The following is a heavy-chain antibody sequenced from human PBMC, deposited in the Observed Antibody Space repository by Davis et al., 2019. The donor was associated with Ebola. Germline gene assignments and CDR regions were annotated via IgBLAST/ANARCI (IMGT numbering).Heavy chain of an antibody. CDR2: ISSNGGST. CDR3: VKDRRDGCNPFDY. J-gene: IGHJ4*02. CDR1: GFTFSSYA. D-gene: IGHD5-24*01. Sequence: PGGSLRLSCSASGFTFSSYAMHWVRQAPGKGLEYVSAISSNGGSTYYADSVKGRFTISRDNSKNTLYLQMSSLRAEDTAVHYCVKDRRDGCNPFDYWGQGTLVTVSS. V-gene: IGHV3-64D*08.